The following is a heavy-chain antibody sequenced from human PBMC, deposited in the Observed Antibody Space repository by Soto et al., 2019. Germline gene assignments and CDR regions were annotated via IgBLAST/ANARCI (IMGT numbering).Heavy chain of an antibody. Sequence: QVQLQASGPGLVKPSQTLSLTCTFSGGSISSGGYYWSWIRQHPGKGLEWLGYIYYSGSTYYNPSLKSRVTISVDTSKNQFSLKLSSVTAADTAVYYCARDGYGDYGGFDYWCQGTLVTVSS. J-gene: IGHJ4*02. V-gene: IGHV4-31*03. CDR2: IYYSGST. CDR1: GGSISSGGYY. CDR3: ARDGYGDYGGFDY. D-gene: IGHD4-17*01.